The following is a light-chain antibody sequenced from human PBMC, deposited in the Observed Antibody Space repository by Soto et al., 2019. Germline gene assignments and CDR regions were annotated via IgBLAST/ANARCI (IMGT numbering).Light chain of an antibody. CDR1: QSVSSSY. Sequence: EIVMTQSPVTLSVSPRERATLSCRASQSVSSSYLAWYQQKPGQAPRLLIYGASSRATGIPDRFSGSGSGTDFTLTISRLEPEDFAVYYCQQYGSSPTWTFGQGTKVDIK. CDR2: GAS. J-gene: IGKJ1*01. V-gene: IGKV3-20*01. CDR3: QQYGSSPTWT.